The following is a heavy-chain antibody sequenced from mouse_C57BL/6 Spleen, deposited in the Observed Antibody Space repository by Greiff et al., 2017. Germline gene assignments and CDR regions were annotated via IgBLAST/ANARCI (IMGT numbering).Heavy chain of an antibody. J-gene: IGHJ3*01. D-gene: IGHD2-4*01. V-gene: IGHV1-80*01. CDR1: GYAFSSYW. CDR3: APYDYDPSFAY. CDR2: IYPGDGDT. Sequence: VQLQQSGAELVKPGASVKLSCKASGYAFSSYWMNWVKQRPGQGLEWIGQIYPGDGDTNYNGKFKGKATLTAAKSSSTAYLQLSSRTSVDSAVDVYAPYDYDPSFAYWGQGTLVTVSA.